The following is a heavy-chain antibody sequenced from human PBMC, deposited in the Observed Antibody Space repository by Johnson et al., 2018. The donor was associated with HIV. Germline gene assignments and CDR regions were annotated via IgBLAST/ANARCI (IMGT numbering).Heavy chain of an antibody. CDR1: GFSVSSTY. CDR2: IYSGGST. Sequence: VQLVESGGGVVQPGGSLRLSCAASGFSVSSTYMSWVRQAPGKGLEWVSVIYSGGSTFYADSVKGRFTISRDNSKNMLYLQMNSLRVEDTAVYYCANLIGGGIWGQGTMVTVSS. D-gene: IGHD3-16*01. V-gene: IGHV3-66*01. CDR3: ANLIGGGI. J-gene: IGHJ3*02.